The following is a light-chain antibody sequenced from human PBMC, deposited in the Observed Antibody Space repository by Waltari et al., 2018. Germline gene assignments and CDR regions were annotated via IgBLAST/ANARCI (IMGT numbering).Light chain of an antibody. CDR1: QSVTNY. Sequence: IVLPQSPAILSLSPGERASLSCRASQSVTNYLAWYQQKPGKAPRLLNYDTSSRATGIPARFSGRGCGTAFTLTISSLETEDFAVYDCQQRRDWHLTFGGGTKVEIK. V-gene: IGKV3-11*01. CDR3: QQRRDWHLT. CDR2: DTS. J-gene: IGKJ4*01.